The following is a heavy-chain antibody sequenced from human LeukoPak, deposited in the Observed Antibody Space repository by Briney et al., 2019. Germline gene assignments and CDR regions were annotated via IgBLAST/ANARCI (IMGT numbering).Heavy chain of an antibody. D-gene: IGHD6-19*01. V-gene: IGHV3-23*01. CDR3: AKVPPYSSGWYFDY. CDR2: ISGSGGIT. J-gene: IGHJ4*02. Sequence: GGSLRLSCAASGFTFSSYAMSWVRQAPGKGLEWVSAISGSGGITYYADSVKGRFTISRDNSKNTLYLQMNGLRAGDTAVYYCAKVPPYSSGWYFDYWGQGTLVTVSS. CDR1: GFTFSSYA.